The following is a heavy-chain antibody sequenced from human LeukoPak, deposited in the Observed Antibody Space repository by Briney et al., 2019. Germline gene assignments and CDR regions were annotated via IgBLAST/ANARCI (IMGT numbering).Heavy chain of an antibody. CDR3: AREGSEGYLFDY. D-gene: IGHD1-1*01. V-gene: IGHV6-1*01. J-gene: IGHJ4*02. Sequence: SQTLSLTCAISGDSVSSSSAAWSWLRQSPSRGLEWPGRTHYRSKWYNDYAVSVKSRITINPDTSKNQFSLQLNSMTPEDTAVYYCAREGSEGYLFDYWGQGTLVTVSS. CDR1: GDSVSSSSAA. CDR2: THYRSKWYN.